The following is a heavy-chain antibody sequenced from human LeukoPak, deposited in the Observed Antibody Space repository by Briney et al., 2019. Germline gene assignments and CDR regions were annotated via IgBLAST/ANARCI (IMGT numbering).Heavy chain of an antibody. CDR3: ARVLAYCGGDCYSMEVYYYGMDV. CDR1: GFTFSSYS. CDR2: ISSSSGYI. D-gene: IGHD2-21*02. V-gene: IGHV3-21*01. J-gene: IGHJ6*02. Sequence: PGGSLRLSCAASGFTFSSYSMNWVRQAPGKGLEWVSSISSSSGYIYYADSVKGRFTISRDNAKNSLYLQMNSLRAEDTAVYYCARVLAYCGGDCYSMEVYYYGMDVWGQGTTVTVSS.